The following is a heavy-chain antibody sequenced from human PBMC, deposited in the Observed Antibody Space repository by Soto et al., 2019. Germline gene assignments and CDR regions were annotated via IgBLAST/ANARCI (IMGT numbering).Heavy chain of an antibody. CDR1: GFTFSSYA. CDR2: ISGSGGST. CDR3: AKDVVTTMGEVARAHDY. V-gene: IGHV3-23*01. Sequence: GGSLRLCCAASGFTFSSYAMSWVRQAPVKGMEWVSAISGSGGSTYYADSVKGRFTISRDNSKNTLYLQMNSLRAEDTAVYYCAKDVVTTMGEVARAHDYWGQGTLVTVSS. J-gene: IGHJ4*02. D-gene: IGHD3-16*01.